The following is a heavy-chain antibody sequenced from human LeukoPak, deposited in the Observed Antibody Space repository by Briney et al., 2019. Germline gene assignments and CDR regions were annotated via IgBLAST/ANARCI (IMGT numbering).Heavy chain of an antibody. Sequence: PSETLSLTCTVSGGSISSYYWSLIRQPPGKGLEWIGYIYYSGSTNYNPSLKSRVTISVDTSKNQFSLKLSSVTAADTAVYYCARVAYGDYADYWGQGTLVTVSS. CDR3: ARVAYGDYADY. V-gene: IGHV4-59*01. D-gene: IGHD4-17*01. CDR2: IYYSGST. J-gene: IGHJ4*02. CDR1: GGSISSYY.